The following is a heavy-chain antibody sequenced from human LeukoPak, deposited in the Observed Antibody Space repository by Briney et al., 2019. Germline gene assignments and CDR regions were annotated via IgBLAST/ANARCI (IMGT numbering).Heavy chain of an antibody. CDR1: GYTFTSYG. CDR2: ISAYNGNT. CDR3: ARVRIMITFGGVTVRPADY. Sequence: RASVKVSCKASGYTFTSYGISWVRQAPGQGLEWMGWISAYNGNTNYAQKLQGRVTMTTDTSTSTAYMELRSLRSDDTAVYYCARVRIMITFGGVTVRPADYWGQGTLVTVSS. V-gene: IGHV1-18*01. D-gene: IGHD3-16*02. J-gene: IGHJ4*02.